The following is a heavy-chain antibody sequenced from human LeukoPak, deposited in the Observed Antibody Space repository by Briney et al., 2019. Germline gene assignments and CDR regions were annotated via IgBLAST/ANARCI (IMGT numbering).Heavy chain of an antibody. CDR1: GYTFTGYY. CDR3: ARNRIDLVWFDP. D-gene: IGHD2-15*01. V-gene: IGHV1-2*02. CDR2: INPNSGGT. J-gene: IGHJ5*02. Sequence: ASVKVSCKASGYTFTGYYMHWVRRAPGQGLEWMGWINPNSGGTNYAQKFQGRVTMTRDTSISTAYMELSRLRSDDTAVYYCARNRIDLVWFDPWGQGTLVTVSS.